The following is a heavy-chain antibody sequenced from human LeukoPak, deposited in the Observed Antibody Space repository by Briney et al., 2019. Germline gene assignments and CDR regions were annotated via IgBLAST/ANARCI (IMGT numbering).Heavy chain of an antibody. V-gene: IGHV3-73*01. CDR3: TSAPATVFDY. CDR2: IRSKANSYAT. CDR1: GFTFSGSA. J-gene: IGHJ4*02. Sequence: GGSLRLSCAASGFTFSGSAMHWVRQASGKGLEWVGRIRSKANSYATAYAASVNGRFTVSRDDSKNTAYLQMNSLKTEDTAVYYCTSAPATVFDYWGQGTLVTVSS. D-gene: IGHD2-2*01.